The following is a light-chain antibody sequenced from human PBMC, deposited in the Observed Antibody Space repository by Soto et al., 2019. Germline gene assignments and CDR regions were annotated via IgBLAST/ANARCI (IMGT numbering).Light chain of an antibody. CDR3: SSYTSNTPYV. CDR1: SSDVGGYNY. CDR2: EVY. V-gene: IGLV2-14*01. J-gene: IGLJ1*01. Sequence: QSVLTQPASVSGSPGQSITISCTGTSSDVGGYNYVSWYQQHPGKAPKLMIYEVYNRPSGVSSRFSGSKSGNTASLTISGLQAEDEADYYCSSYTSNTPYVFGTGTKVTVL.